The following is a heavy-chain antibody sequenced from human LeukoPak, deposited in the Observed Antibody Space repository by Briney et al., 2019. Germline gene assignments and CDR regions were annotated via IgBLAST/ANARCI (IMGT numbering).Heavy chain of an antibody. Sequence: SETLSLTCTVSGGSISSYYWSWIRQPPGKGLEWIGYIYYSGSTNYKPSLKSRVTISVDTSKNQFSLKLSSVTAADTAVYYCARGGVVPAAIRGAFDIWGQGTMVTVSS. D-gene: IGHD2-2*01. J-gene: IGHJ3*02. CDR2: IYYSGST. V-gene: IGHV4-59*01. CDR1: GGSISSYY. CDR3: ARGGVVPAAIRGAFDI.